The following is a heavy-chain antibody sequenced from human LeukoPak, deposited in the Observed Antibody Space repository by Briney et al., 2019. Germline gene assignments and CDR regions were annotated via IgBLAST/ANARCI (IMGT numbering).Heavy chain of an antibody. CDR3: AKGAYSSSKGTFDY. Sequence: GGSLRLSCAASGFTLDDYAMHWVRQAPGKGLEWVSGISWNSGSIGYADSVKGRFTISRDNAKNSLYLQMNSLRAEDTALYYCAKGAYSSSKGTFDYWGQGTLVTVSS. V-gene: IGHV3-9*01. CDR2: ISWNSGSI. D-gene: IGHD6-6*01. CDR1: GFTLDDYA. J-gene: IGHJ4*02.